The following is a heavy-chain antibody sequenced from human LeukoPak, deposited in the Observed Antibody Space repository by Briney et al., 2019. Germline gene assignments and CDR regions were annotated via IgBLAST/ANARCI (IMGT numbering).Heavy chain of an antibody. J-gene: IGHJ4*02. Sequence: SETLSLTCTVSGGSISSYYWSWIRQPPGKGLEWIGYIYYSGSTNYNPSLKSRVTISVDTSKNQFSLKLSSVTAEDTAVYYCAKDRRYSSSFDYWGQGTLVTVSS. CDR1: GGSISSYY. CDR3: AKDRRYSSSFDY. V-gene: IGHV4-59*01. CDR2: IYYSGST. D-gene: IGHD6-13*01.